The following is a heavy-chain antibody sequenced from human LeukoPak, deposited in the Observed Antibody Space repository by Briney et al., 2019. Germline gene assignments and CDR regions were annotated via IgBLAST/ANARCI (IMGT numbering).Heavy chain of an antibody. Sequence: PGGSLRLSCAASGFTVSSNYMSWVRQAPGKGLEWVSVIYSGGSTYYAGSVKGRFTISRDNSKNILYLQMNSLRAEGTAVYYCARDVPKVVVAATRPYWGQGTLVTVSS. CDR2: IYSGGST. D-gene: IGHD2-15*01. V-gene: IGHV3-53*01. CDR3: ARDVPKVVVAATRPY. J-gene: IGHJ4*02. CDR1: GFTVSSNY.